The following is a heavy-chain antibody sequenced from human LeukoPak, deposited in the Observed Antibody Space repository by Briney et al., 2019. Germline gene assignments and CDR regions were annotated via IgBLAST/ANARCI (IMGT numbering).Heavy chain of an antibody. CDR1: GFSFSNYG. J-gene: IGHJ6*02. CDR3: AKRYCKSATCRSDMDA. D-gene: IGHD2-15*01. Sequence: GGSLRLSCAASGFSFSNYGMHWVRQAPGRGLEWVALIQSDGSKTYSADSVKGRFTISRDNPRNTLYLQMDRLRPEDTAVYYCAKRYCKSATCRSDMDAWGQGTTVTVS. V-gene: IGHV3-30*02. CDR2: IQSDGSKT.